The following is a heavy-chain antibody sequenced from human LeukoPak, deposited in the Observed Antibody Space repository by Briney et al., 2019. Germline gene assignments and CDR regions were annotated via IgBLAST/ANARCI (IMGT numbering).Heavy chain of an antibody. CDR2: INHSGST. V-gene: IGHV4-34*01. J-gene: IGHJ3*02. Sequence: SETLSLTCAVYGGSFSGYYWSWIRQPPGKGLEWIGEINHSGSTNYNPSLKSRVTISVDTSKNQFSLKLSSVTAADTAVYHCARGHDYGDYDTDSDAFDIWGQGTMVTVSS. CDR1: GGSFSGYY. D-gene: IGHD4-17*01. CDR3: ARGHDYGDYDTDSDAFDI.